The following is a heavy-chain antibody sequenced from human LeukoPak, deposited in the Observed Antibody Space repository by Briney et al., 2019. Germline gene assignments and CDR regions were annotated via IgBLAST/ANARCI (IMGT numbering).Heavy chain of an antibody. CDR3: ARGGRLLRFLEWFKPYYFDY. CDR1: GFSFSDAW. Sequence: GGSLRLSCAASGFSFSDAWMSWVRQAPGKGLEWVSYISSSSSTIYYADSVKGRFTISRDNAKNSLYLQMNSLRAEDTAVYYCARGGRLLRFLEWFKPYYFDYWGQGTLVTVSS. D-gene: IGHD3-3*01. V-gene: IGHV3-48*01. J-gene: IGHJ4*02. CDR2: ISSSSSTI.